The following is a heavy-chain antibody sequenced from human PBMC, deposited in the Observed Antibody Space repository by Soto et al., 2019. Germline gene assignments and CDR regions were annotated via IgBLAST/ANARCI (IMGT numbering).Heavy chain of an antibody. Sequence: EVQLVESGGGLVQPGGSLRLSCAASGFTFSSSSMHWVRQAPGKGLVWVSHISTDGSTTSYANSVRGRFTISRDNAENTLYLQMNRLRAEDTAVYYCVSGYCSGATCFYWGQVTLVTVSS. J-gene: IGHJ4*02. D-gene: IGHD2-15*01. CDR1: GFTFSSSS. CDR2: ISTDGSTT. V-gene: IGHV3-74*01. CDR3: VSGYCSGATCFY.